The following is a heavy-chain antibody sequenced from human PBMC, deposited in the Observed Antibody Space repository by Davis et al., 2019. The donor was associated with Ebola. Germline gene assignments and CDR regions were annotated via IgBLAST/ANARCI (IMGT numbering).Heavy chain of an antibody. CDR3: ARWTYDSRTIDY. CDR2: ISGSGGST. V-gene: IGHV3-23*01. J-gene: IGHJ4*02. Sequence: GESLKISCAASGFTFSSYAMSWVRQAPGKGLEWVSAISGSGGSTYYADSVKGRFTISRHNSKNTLYLQMNSLRAEDTAVYYCARWTYDSRTIDYWGQGTLVTVSS. D-gene: IGHD3-22*01. CDR1: GFTFSSYA.